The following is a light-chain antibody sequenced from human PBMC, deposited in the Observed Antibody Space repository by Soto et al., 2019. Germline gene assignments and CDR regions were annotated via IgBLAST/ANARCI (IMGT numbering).Light chain of an antibody. V-gene: IGKV3-15*01. J-gene: IGKJ1*01. CDR1: QSVSSS. CDR3: QQHNNWPPET. Sequence: EIVLTQSPGTLSLSPGERAPLSCRARQSVSSSFLAWYQQKPGQAPRLLIYDASTRATGIPARFSGSGSGTEFTLTISSLQSEDFAVYYCQQHNNWPPETFGQGTKVDIK. CDR2: DAS.